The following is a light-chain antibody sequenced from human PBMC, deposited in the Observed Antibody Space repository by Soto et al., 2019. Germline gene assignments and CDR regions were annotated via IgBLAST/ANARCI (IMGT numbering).Light chain of an antibody. J-gene: IGLJ7*01. Sequence: QSALTQPASVSGSPGQSITISCTGTSSDVGGYNYVSWYQQHLGKAPKLMIYDVSNRPSGVSNRFSGSKSGNTASLTISGLQAEDEADYYCSSYTSSSTLLFGGGTQLTVL. V-gene: IGLV2-14*01. CDR3: SSYTSSSTLL. CDR1: SSDVGGYNY. CDR2: DVS.